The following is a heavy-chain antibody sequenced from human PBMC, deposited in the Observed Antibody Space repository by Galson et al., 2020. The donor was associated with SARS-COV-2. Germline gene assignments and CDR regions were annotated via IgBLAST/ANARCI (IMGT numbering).Heavy chain of an antibody. CDR3: AKDHMYWSGYLPEVRYYYYYGMDV. V-gene: IGHV3-30*18. CDR2: ISYDGSNK. Sequence: GESLKISCAASGFTFSSYGMHWVRQAPGKGLERVAVISYDGSNKYYTDPVTGQFTISRDNSKNTLYLQMNSLRADDTAVYYCAKDHMYWSGYLPEVRYYYYYGMDVWVQGTTVTVSS. D-gene: IGHD3-3*01. CDR1: GFTFSSYG. J-gene: IGHJ6*02.